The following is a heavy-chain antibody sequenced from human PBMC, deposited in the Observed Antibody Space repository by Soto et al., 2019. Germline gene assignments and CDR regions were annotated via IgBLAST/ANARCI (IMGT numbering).Heavy chain of an antibody. CDR3: ARGSITIFGVVINLEYFQH. V-gene: IGHV3-30-3*01. Sequence: GGSLRLSCAASGFTFSSYAMHWVRQAPGKGLEWVAVISYDGSNKYYADSVKGRFTISRDNSKNTLYLQMNSLRAEDTAVYYCARGSITIFGVVINLEYFQHWGQGTMVTVYS. CDR1: GFTFSSYA. CDR2: ISYDGSNK. J-gene: IGHJ1*01. D-gene: IGHD3-3*01.